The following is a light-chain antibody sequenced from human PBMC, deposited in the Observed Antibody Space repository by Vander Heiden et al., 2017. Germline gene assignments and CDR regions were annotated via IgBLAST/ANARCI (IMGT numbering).Light chain of an antibody. V-gene: IGLV4-69*01. CDR1: SRHSSYA. CDR2: LNSDGSH. Sequence: QLVLTQSPSASASLGASVKLTCTLSSRHSSYAITWHPPQPEKGPRYLMKLNSDGSHSKGDGIPDRFSVSSSGAERYLTISSLQSEDEAYYYCQTWGTGIGVFGGGTKLTVL. CDR3: QTWGTGIGV. J-gene: IGLJ2*01.